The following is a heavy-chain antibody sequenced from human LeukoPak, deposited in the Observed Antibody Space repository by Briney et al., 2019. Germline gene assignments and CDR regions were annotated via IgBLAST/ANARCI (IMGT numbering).Heavy chain of an antibody. D-gene: IGHD3-16*01. CDR2: ISSSSSYI. V-gene: IGHV3-21*01. J-gene: IGHJ1*01. CDR3: ARDLRGGAFQH. CDR1: GFTFSSYS. Sequence: PGGPLRLSCAASGFTFSSYSMNWVRQAPGKGLEWVSSISSSSSYIYYADSVKGRFTISRDNAKNSLYLQMNSLRAEDTAVYYCARDLRGGAFQHWGQGTLVTVSS.